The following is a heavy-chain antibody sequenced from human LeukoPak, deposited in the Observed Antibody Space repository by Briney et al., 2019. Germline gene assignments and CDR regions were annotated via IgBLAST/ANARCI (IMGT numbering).Heavy chain of an antibody. CDR3: AKDYRGYSYGYGFDY. Sequence: GGSLRLSCAASGFTFSSYGMHWVRQAPGKGLEWVAFIRYDGSNKYYADSVKGRFTISRDNSKNTLYLQMNSLRAEDTAVYYCAKDYRGYSYGYGFDYWGQGTLVTVSS. V-gene: IGHV3-30*02. D-gene: IGHD5-18*01. CDR2: IRYDGSNK. CDR1: GFTFSSYG. J-gene: IGHJ4*02.